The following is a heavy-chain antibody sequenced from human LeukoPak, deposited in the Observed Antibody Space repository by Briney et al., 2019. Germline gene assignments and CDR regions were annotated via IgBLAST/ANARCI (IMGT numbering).Heavy chain of an antibody. CDR3: ARITYYDSTGPPYAFDI. Sequence: SETLSLTCAVYGGSFSGYYWSWIRQPPGKGLEWIGEINHSGSTNYNPSLKSRVTISVDTSKNQFSLKLSSVIAADTAVYYCARITYYDSTGPPYAFDIWGQGTMVTVSS. CDR2: INHSGST. V-gene: IGHV4-34*01. CDR1: GGSFSGYY. J-gene: IGHJ3*02. D-gene: IGHD3-22*01.